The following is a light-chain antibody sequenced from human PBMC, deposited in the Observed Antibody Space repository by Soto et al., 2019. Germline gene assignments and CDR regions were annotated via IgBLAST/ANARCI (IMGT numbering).Light chain of an antibody. CDR3: LQDYNDPLT. V-gene: IGKV1-6*01. Sequence: AIQRTQSPSSLSASVGDRGTITCRASQGIRNDLGWYQQKPGKAPKLLIYAASSLQSGVPSRFSGSGSVTDFTLTISSLQPEDFPTYYCLQDYNDPLTFGGGTKVEIK. J-gene: IGKJ4*01. CDR2: AAS. CDR1: QGIRND.